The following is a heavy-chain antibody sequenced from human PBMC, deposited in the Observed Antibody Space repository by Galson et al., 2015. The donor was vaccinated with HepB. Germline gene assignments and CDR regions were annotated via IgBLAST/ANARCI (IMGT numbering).Heavy chain of an antibody. Sequence: SETLSLTCAVSGGSISSSNWWSWVRQPPGKGLEWIGEIYHSGSTNYNPSLKSRVTISVDKSKNQFSLKLSSVTAADTAVYYCARVGALYGDYSRDYYYYMDVWGKGTTVTVSS. V-gene: IGHV4-4*02. CDR2: IYHSGST. CDR1: GGSISSSNW. J-gene: IGHJ6*03. D-gene: IGHD4-17*01. CDR3: ARVGALYGDYSRDYYYYMDV.